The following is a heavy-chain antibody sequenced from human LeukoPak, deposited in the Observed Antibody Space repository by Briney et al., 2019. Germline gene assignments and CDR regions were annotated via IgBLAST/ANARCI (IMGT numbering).Heavy chain of an antibody. CDR2: IYYSGST. CDR1: GGSISSYY. D-gene: IGHD3-10*01. J-gene: IGHJ4*02. Sequence: SETLSLTCTVSGGSISSYYWSWIRQPPGKGLEWIGYIYYSGSTNYNPSLKSRVTIPVDTSKNQFSLKLSSVTAADTAVYYCAAQRITMVRGVTFDYWGQGTLVTVSS. CDR3: AAQRITMVRGVTFDY. V-gene: IGHV4-59*01.